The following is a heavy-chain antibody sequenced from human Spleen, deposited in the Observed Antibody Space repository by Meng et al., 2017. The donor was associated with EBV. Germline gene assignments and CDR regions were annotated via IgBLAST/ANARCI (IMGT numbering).Heavy chain of an antibody. Sequence: QLQLQESGPGVVKPSXXLSLIXXVSDASISNRDYYWAWIRQSPEKGLEWIGYIYYSGSPHYGPSFESRVTMSVDTSKNQFSLNLSSVTAADMGVYYCARPFPSWQSPRLDPFGSWGQGTLVTVSS. J-gene: IGHJ5*01. D-gene: IGHD6-19*01. CDR1: DASISNRDYY. CDR2: IYYSGSP. CDR3: ARPFPSWQSPRLDPFGS. V-gene: IGHV4-39*07.